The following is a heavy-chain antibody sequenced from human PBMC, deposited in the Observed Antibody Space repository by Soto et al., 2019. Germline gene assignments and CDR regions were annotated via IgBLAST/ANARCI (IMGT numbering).Heavy chain of an antibody. V-gene: IGHV4-59*01. D-gene: IGHD2-8*01. CDR2: IYYSGST. CDR3: ARLDCTNGVCYYFDY. J-gene: IGHJ4*02. Sequence: SETLSLTCTFSCGSSISYYWSWIRQPPGKGLEWIGYIYYSGSTNYNPSLKSRVTISVDTSKNQFSLKLSSVTAADTAVYYCARLDCTNGVCYYFDYWGQGTLVTVSS. CDR1: CGSSISYY.